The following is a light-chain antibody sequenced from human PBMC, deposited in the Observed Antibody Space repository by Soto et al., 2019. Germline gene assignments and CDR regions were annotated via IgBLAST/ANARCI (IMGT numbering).Light chain of an antibody. CDR2: GAS. Sequence: EIVLTQSPGTLPLSPGERATLSCRASQTVSSRFLAWYQQKPGQAPRLLIYGASNRATGIPDRFSGSGSGTDFTLTISRLEPEDFAVYSCQQYGSSWTFGQGTKVDIK. CDR1: QTVSSRF. V-gene: IGKV3-20*01. J-gene: IGKJ1*01. CDR3: QQYGSSWT.